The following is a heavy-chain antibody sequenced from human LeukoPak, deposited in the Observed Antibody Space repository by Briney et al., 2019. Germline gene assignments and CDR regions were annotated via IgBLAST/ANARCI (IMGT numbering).Heavy chain of an antibody. V-gene: IGHV3-7*03. J-gene: IGHJ4*02. CDR1: GFTFSSYW. CDR2: IKQDGSET. Sequence: GGSLRLSCAASGFTFSSYWMSWVRQAPGKGLEWVANIKQDGSETYYVDSVKGRFTISRDSAEKSLYLQMNSLRAEDTAVYYCARDDGWADYWGQGTLVTVSS. D-gene: IGHD6-19*01. CDR3: ARDDGWADY.